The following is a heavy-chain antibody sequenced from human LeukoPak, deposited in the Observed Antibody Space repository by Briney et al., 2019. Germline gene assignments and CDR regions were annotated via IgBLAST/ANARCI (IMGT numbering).Heavy chain of an antibody. J-gene: IGHJ4*02. CDR2: IYTDGST. CDR1: GFSVGNNY. CDR3: TDAVAG. V-gene: IGHV3-53*05. D-gene: IGHD4-23*01. Sequence: GGSLRLSSAASGFSVGNNYVTWDRQPPGKGLEWVSVIYTDGSTYYADSVKGRFIISRDSSKNTLYLQMNSLRAEDTAVYYCTDAVAGWGQGTLVTVSS.